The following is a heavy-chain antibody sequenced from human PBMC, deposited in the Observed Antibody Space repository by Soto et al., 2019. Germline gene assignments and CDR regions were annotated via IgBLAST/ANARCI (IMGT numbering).Heavy chain of an antibody. CDR1: GFTFSSYG. CDR3: AREKMGYYYDSSGYYEAFDI. CDR2: IWYDGSNK. J-gene: IGHJ3*02. V-gene: IGHV3-33*01. D-gene: IGHD3-22*01. Sequence: QVQLVESGGGVVQPGRSLRLSCAASGFTFSSYGMHWVRQAPGKGLEWVAVIWYDGSNKYYADSVKGRFTISRDNSKNTLYLQMNSLRAEDTVVYYCAREKMGYYYDSSGYYEAFDIWGQGTMVTVSS.